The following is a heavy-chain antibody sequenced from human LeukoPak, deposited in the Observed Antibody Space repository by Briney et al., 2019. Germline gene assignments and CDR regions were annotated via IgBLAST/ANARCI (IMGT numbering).Heavy chain of an antibody. CDR3: ARNDYYDSSGGDFDAFDI. V-gene: IGHV4-4*07. Sequence: SETLSLTCTVSGGSTSSYYWSWIRQPAGKGLEWIGRIYTSGSTNYNPSLKSRVTMSVDTSKNQFSLKLSSVTAADTAVYYCARNDYYDSSGGDFDAFDIWGQGTMVTVSS. J-gene: IGHJ3*02. CDR1: GGSTSSYY. D-gene: IGHD3-22*01. CDR2: IYTSGST.